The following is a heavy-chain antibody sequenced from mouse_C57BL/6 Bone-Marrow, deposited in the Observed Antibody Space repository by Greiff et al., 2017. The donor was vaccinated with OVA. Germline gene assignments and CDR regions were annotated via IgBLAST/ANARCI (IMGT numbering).Heavy chain of an antibody. CDR2: IYPRSGNT. J-gene: IGHJ4*01. D-gene: IGHD2-1*01. CDR3: ARSGGNYGYYAMDY. Sequence: QVQLQQSGAELARPGASVKLSCKASGYTFTSYGISWVKQRTGQGLEWIGEIYPRSGNTYYNEKFKGKATLTADKSSSTAYMELRSLTSEDSAVYFCARSGGNYGYYAMDYWGQGTSVTVSS. CDR1: GYTFTSYG. V-gene: IGHV1-81*01.